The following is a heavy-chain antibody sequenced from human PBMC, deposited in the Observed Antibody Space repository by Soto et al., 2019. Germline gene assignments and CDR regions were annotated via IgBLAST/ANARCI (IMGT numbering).Heavy chain of an antibody. V-gene: IGHV3-9*01. Sequence: EVQLVESGGGLVQPGRSLRLSCAASGFTFDDYAMHWVRQAPGKGLEWVSGISWNSGSIGYADSVKGRFTISRDNAKNSRYLQMNSLRAEDTALYYCAKDFYSSGWYRLDYWGQGTLVTVSS. J-gene: IGHJ4*02. CDR3: AKDFYSSGWYRLDY. CDR2: ISWNSGSI. D-gene: IGHD6-19*01. CDR1: GFTFDDYA.